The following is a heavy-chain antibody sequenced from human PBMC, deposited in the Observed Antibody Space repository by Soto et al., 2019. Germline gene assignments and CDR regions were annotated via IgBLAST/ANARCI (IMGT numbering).Heavy chain of an antibody. V-gene: IGHV3-23*01. CDR2: IIASGATT. CDR1: EFTFSAYA. D-gene: IGHD2-21*02. J-gene: IGHJ6*02. CDR3: AKEDIVVETTIPRNYYYYGMDV. Sequence: HPGGSLRLSCAASEFTFSAYAMNWVRQAPGKGLEWVSGIIASGATTYYADSVKGRFTISRDNSKNTLSLQMNSLRAEDTAVYYCAKEDIVVETTIPRNYYYYGMDVWGHGTMVTVSS.